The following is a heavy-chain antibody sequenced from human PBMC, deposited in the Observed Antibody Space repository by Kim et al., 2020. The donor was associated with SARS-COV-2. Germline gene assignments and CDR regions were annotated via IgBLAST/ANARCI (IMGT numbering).Heavy chain of an antibody. D-gene: IGHD2-2*01. CDR3: ARGDCSSTSCYVGGNWFDP. J-gene: IGHJ5*02. Sequence: ASVKVSCKASGYTFTSYAMHWVRQAPGQRLEWMGWINAGNGNTKYSQKFQGRVTITRDTSASTAYMELSSLRSEDTAVYYCARGDCSSTSCYVGGNWFDPWGQGTLVTVSS. CDR1: GYTFTSYA. V-gene: IGHV1-3*01. CDR2: INAGNGNT.